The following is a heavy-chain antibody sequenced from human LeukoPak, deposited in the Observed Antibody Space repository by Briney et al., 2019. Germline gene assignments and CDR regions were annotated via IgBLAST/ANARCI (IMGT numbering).Heavy chain of an antibody. V-gene: IGHV3-21*01. CDR1: GFTFSSYW. Sequence: GGSLRLSCAASGFTFSSYWMNWVRQAPGKGLEWVSSISRRSTYIYYADSVKGRFTISRDNAKNSLYLQMNSLRAEDTAVYYCAHLPSSGTGIVDYWGQGTLVTVSS. CDR2: ISRRSTYI. J-gene: IGHJ4*02. D-gene: IGHD3-10*01. CDR3: AHLPSSGTGIVDY.